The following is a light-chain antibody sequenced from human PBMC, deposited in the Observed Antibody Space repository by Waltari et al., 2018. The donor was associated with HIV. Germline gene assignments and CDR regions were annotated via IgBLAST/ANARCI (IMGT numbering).Light chain of an antibody. Sequence: DIVMTQTPLSSPVTPGQPAAFSCKSSQTLLHSNGNTYLSWLHQRPGQPPRVLIYQISKRLSGVPDRFTGGGAGTDFTLKISRMEPEDVGVFYCMQGTHFPRTFGQGTKV. CDR2: QIS. J-gene: IGKJ1*01. CDR3: MQGTHFPRT. V-gene: IGKV2-24*01. CDR1: QTLLHSNGNTY.